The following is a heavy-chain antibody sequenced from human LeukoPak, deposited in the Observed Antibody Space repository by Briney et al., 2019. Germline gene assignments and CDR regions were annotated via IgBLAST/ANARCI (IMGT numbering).Heavy chain of an antibody. V-gene: IGHV3-53*01. D-gene: IGHD6-13*01. CDR1: GFTVSSNY. CDR3: ARDRRGYSSSWYEGNWFDP. J-gene: IGHJ5*02. Sequence: GGSLRLSCAASGFTVSSNYMSWVRQAPGKGLEWVSVIYSGGNTYYADSVKGRFTISRDNSKNTLYLQMNSLRAEDTAVYYCARDRRGYSSSWYEGNWFDPWGQGTLVTVSS. CDR2: IYSGGNT.